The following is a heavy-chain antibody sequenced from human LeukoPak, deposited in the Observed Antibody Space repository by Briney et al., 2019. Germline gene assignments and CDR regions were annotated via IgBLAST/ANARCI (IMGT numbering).Heavy chain of an antibody. V-gene: IGHV3-9*03. CDR1: GFTFDDYA. CDR3: AKSESSGWPIDAFDI. CDR2: ISWNSGSI. J-gene: IGHJ3*02. Sequence: PGGSLGLSWAASGFTFDDYAMHWVRQAPGKGPEWVSGISWNSGSIGYADSVKGRFTISRDNAKNSLYLQMNSLRAEDMALYYCAKSESSGWPIDAFDIWGQGTMVTVSS. D-gene: IGHD6-19*01.